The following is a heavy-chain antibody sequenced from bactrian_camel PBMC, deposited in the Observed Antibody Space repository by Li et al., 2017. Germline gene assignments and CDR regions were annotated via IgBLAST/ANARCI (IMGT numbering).Heavy chain of an antibody. D-gene: IGHD4*01. V-gene: IGHV3S40*01. CDR1: GDAYSRNF. CDR2: TYVITGSK. CDR3: AASRLGSTINWRHERRWGY. J-gene: IGHJ4*01. Sequence: VQLVESGGGSVQTGGSLRLSCVASGDAYSRNFIGWVRQAPGKEREGIASTYVITGSKYYASSVQGRFSISQDSAKNMVYLQMNSLKPEDTGMYYCAASRLGSTINWRHERRWGYWGLGTQVTVS.